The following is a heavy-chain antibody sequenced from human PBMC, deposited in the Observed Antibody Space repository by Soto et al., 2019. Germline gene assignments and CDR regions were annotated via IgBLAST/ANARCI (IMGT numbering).Heavy chain of an antibody. D-gene: IGHD2-15*01. Sequence: EASVKVSCKASGGTFSSYTISWVRQAPGQGLEWMGRIIPILGIANYAQKFQGRVTITADKSTSTAYMELSSLRSEDTAVYYCARSAAATSHYYYYMDVWGKGTTVTVSS. V-gene: IGHV1-69*02. CDR3: ARSAAATSHYYYYMDV. CDR1: GGTFSSYT. CDR2: IIPILGIA. J-gene: IGHJ6*03.